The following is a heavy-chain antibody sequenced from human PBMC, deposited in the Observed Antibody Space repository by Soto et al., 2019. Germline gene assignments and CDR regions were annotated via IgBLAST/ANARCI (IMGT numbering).Heavy chain of an antibody. CDR3: AKAHLDWWALHY. V-gene: IGHV3-23*01. Sequence: EVQLLESGGALEQPGGSLRLSCAASGFNFSSHAMSWVRQAPGKGLEWVSGISGYVGVTHYAESVKGRFTISRDNSKNTVFLQMNSLRDEDTAVYYCAKAHLDWWALHYWGQGTLVTVSS. J-gene: IGHJ4*02. CDR2: ISGYVGVT. D-gene: IGHD2-8*02. CDR1: GFNFSSHA.